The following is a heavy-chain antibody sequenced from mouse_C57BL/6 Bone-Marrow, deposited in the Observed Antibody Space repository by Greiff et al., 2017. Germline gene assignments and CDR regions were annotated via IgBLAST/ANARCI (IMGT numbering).Heavy chain of an antibody. CDR2: ISYDGSN. D-gene: IGHD1-1*01. V-gene: IGHV3-6*01. Sequence: EVQLQQSGPGLVKPSQSLSLTCSVTGYSITSGYYWNWIRQFPGNKLEWMGYISYDGSNNYNPSLKNRISLTRDTSENQFFLKLNSVTTEDTATYYCARNYGGSSYYFDDWGQGTTLTVSS. CDR3: ARNYGGSSYYFDD. CDR1: GYSITSGYY. J-gene: IGHJ2*01.